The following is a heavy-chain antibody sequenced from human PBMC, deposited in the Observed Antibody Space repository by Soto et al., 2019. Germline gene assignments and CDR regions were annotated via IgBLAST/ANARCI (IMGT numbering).Heavy chain of an antibody. J-gene: IGHJ6*02. V-gene: IGHV1-58*02. CDR3: ARESGRLDYDILTGYYSPVRTYGMDV. CDR2: IVVGSGNT. Sequence: ASVKVSCKASGFTFTSSAMQWVRQARGQRLEWIGWIVVGSGNTNYAQKFKERVTITRDMSTSTAYMELSSLRAGDTAVYYCARESGRLDYDILTGYYSPVRTYGMDVWGQGTTVTVSS. CDR1: GFTFTSSA. D-gene: IGHD3-9*01.